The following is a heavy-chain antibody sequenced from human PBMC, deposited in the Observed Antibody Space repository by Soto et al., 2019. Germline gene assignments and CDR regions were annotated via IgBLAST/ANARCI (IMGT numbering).Heavy chain of an antibody. V-gene: IGHV4-39*02. CDR2: IYYSGST. J-gene: IGHJ4*02. D-gene: IGHD3-16*02. Sequence: QLQLQESGPGLVKPSETLSLTCTVSGGSINDSIYSWGWIRQPPGKGLEWIGTIYYSGSTSYHPSLKSRVTISVDTSKKHFALKLSSVTAADTAVYYCASIRESYRSDLDYWGQGIVVTVSS. CDR1: GGSINDSIYS. CDR3: ASIRESYRSDLDY.